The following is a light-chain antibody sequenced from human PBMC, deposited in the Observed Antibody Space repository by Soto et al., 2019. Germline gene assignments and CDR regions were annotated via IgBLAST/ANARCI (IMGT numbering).Light chain of an antibody. V-gene: IGKV3-20*01. CDR1: QSVGKNY. CDR2: GAS. Sequence: EIVLTQSPGTLSLSPGERATLSCTASQSVGKNYLAWYQQKPGQAPRVLIYGASRRATGIPDRFSGSGSETDFTLTISRLEPEDFAVYYCHQYANSPRTFGQGTKVEIK. J-gene: IGKJ1*01. CDR3: HQYANSPRT.